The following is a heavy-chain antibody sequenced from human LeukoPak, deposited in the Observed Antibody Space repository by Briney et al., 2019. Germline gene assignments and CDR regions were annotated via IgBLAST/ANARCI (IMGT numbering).Heavy chain of an antibody. CDR2: IYSGGTT. D-gene: IGHD3-10*01. CDR1: GFIVSSHY. J-gene: IGHJ4*02. CDR3: ARGGEDSPLWFEPKQFHFDY. Sequence: PGGSLRLSCAASGFIVSSHYISWVRQRPGKGLEWVSAIYSGGTTFYADSVKGRFTISRDNSKNTVFLQMNTSRAEDTAVYYCARGGEDSPLWFEPKQFHFDYWGQGALVTVSS. V-gene: IGHV3-53*01.